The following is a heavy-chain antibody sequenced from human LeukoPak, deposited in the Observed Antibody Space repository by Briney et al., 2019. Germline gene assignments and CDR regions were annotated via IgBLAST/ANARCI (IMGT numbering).Heavy chain of an antibody. J-gene: IGHJ4*02. D-gene: IGHD3-10*01. Sequence: ASVKVSCKASGYTFTSYGISWVRQAPGQGLEWMGWISAYNGNTNYAQKLQGRVTMTTDTSTSTAYMELRSLRSDDTAVYYCARHGSGSYYNADFDYWGQGTLVTVSS. CDR1: GYTFTSYG. CDR2: ISAYNGNT. CDR3: ARHGSGSYYNADFDY. V-gene: IGHV1-18*01.